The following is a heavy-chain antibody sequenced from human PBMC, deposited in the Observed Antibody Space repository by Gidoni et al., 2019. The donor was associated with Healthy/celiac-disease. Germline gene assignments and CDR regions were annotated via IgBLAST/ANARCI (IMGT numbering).Heavy chain of an antibody. CDR1: GFTFSSYA. V-gene: IGHV3-30-3*01. CDR3: ARDPYYGSGSYSDYYYYGMDV. Sequence: LPLSYAASGFTFSSYAMPWVRQAPGKGLEWVAVISYDGSNKYYADSVKGRFTISRDNSKNTLYLQMNSLRAEDTAVYYCARDPYYGSGSYSDYYYYGMDVWGQGTTVTVSS. CDR2: ISYDGSNK. D-gene: IGHD3-10*01. J-gene: IGHJ6*02.